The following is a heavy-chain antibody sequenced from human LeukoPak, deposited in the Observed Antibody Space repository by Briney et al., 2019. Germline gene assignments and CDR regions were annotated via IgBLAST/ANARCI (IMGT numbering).Heavy chain of an antibody. CDR2: IIPIFGTA. V-gene: IGHV1-69*05. CDR1: GGTFSSYA. CDR3: AREQRKTYYYDSSGFDAFDI. Sequence: SVKVSCKASGGTFSSYAISWVRQVPGQGLEWMGRIIPIFGTAKYAQKFQGRVTITKDESTSTAYMELSSLRSEDTAVYYCAREQRKTYYYDSSGFDAFDIWGQGTWSPSLQ. D-gene: IGHD3-22*01. J-gene: IGHJ3*02.